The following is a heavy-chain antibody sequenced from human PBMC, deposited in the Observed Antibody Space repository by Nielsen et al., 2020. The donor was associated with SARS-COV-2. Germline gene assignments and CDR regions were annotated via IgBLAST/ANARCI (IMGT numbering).Heavy chain of an antibody. CDR1: GYTFTSYG. J-gene: IGHJ5*02. Sequence: ASVKVSCKASGYTFTSYGISWVRQAPGQGLEWMGWISAYNGNTNYAQKLQGRVTMTTDTSTSTAYMELRSLRSDDTAVYYCARALAARPGANWFDPWGQGTLVTVPS. CDR3: ARALAARPGANWFDP. D-gene: IGHD6-6*01. V-gene: IGHV1-18*01. CDR2: ISAYNGNT.